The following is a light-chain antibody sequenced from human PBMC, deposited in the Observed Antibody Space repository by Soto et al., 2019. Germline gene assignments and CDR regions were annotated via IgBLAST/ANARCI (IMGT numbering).Light chain of an antibody. CDR1: SGHSSYI. CDR3: ETWDSKGVV. CDR2: LEGSGSY. J-gene: IGLJ2*01. Sequence: QAVVTQSSSASASLGSSVKLTCTLSSGHSSYIIAWHQQQPGKAPRYLMKLEGSGSYNKGSGVPDRFSGSSSGADRYLTISNLQFEDEADYYCETWDSKGVVFGGGTKLTVL. V-gene: IGLV4-60*02.